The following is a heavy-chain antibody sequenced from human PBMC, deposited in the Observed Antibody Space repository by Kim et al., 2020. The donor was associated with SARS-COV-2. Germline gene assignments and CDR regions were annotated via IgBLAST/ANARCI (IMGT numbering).Heavy chain of an antibody. Sequence: NYAQKLQGRVTMTTDTSTSTAYMGLRSLRSDDTAVYYCSRIDGYNLGFDYWGQGTLVTVSS. D-gene: IGHD5-12*01. J-gene: IGHJ4*02. CDR3: SRIDGYNLGFDY. V-gene: IGHV1-18*01.